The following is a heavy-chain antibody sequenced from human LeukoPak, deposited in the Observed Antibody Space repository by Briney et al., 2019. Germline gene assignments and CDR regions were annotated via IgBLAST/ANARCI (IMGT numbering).Heavy chain of an antibody. CDR1: GYTFTSYG. J-gene: IGHJ6*04. D-gene: IGHD4-17*01. Sequence: ASVKVSCKASGYTFTSYGISWVRRAPGQGLEWMGWISAYNGNTNYAQKLQGRVTMTTDTSTSTAYMELRSLRSDDTAVYYCAREATVTTLYYYYYGVDVWGKGTTVTVSS. V-gene: IGHV1-18*04. CDR3: AREATVTTLYYYYYGVDV. CDR2: ISAYNGNT.